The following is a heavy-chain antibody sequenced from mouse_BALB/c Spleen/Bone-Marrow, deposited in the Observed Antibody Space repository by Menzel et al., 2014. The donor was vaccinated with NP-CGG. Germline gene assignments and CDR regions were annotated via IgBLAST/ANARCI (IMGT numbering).Heavy chain of an antibody. CDR3: ARLGHYGYHDK. J-gene: IGHJ2*01. CDR2: INPGSSTI. D-gene: IGHD1-2*01. Sequence: EVKLMESGGGLVQPGGSLNLACVASGFDFGSYWMSWARQAPGKGLEWIGEINPGSSTINYSPSLKDKFVISRDNAKNTLYLQMRKVRSEDTALYYCARLGHYGYHDKWGQGTTLTVSS. CDR1: GFDFGSYW. V-gene: IGHV4-2*02.